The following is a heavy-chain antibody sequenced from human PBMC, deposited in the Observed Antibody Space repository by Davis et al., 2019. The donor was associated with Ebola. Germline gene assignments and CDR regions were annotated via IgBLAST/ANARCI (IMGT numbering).Heavy chain of an antibody. CDR2: IYYSGGT. J-gene: IGHJ5*02. Sequence: SETLSLTCTVSGGSISNYYWSWIRQPPGKGLEWIGYIYYSGGTNCNPSLKSRVTISVDTSKNQFSPKLSSVTAADTAVYYCASLRLLEWSNWFDPWGQGTLVTVSS. CDR1: GGSISNYY. V-gene: IGHV4-59*08. D-gene: IGHD3-3*01. CDR3: ASLRLLEWSNWFDP.